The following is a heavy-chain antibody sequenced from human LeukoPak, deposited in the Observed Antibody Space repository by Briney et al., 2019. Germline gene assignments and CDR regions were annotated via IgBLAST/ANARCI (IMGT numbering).Heavy chain of an antibody. J-gene: IGHJ3*02. D-gene: IGHD3-22*01. CDR3: ARLTNYYDSSIYAFDI. CDR1: GYSFTSYW. CDR2: IYPGDSDT. V-gene: IGHV5-51*01. Sequence: GESLKISCKGSGYSFTSYWIGWVRQMPGKGLGWMGIIYPGDSDTRYSPSFQGQVTISADKSISTAYLQWSSLKASDTAMYYCARLTNYYDSSIYAFDIWGQGTMVTVSS.